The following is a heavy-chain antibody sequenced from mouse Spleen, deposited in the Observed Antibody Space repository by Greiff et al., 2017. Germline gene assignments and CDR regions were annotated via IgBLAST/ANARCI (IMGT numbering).Heavy chain of an antibody. Sequence: QVQLQQSGAELVRPGASVKLSCKASGYTFTDYYINWVKQRPGQGLEWIARIYPGSGNTYYNEKFKGKATLTAEKSSSTAYMQLSSLTSEDSAVYFCARAYYGSSYGYFDYWGQGTTLTVSS. CDR2: IYPGSGNT. D-gene: IGHD1-1*01. J-gene: IGHJ2*01. V-gene: IGHV1-76*01. CDR3: ARAYYGSSYGYFDY. CDR1: GYTFTDYY.